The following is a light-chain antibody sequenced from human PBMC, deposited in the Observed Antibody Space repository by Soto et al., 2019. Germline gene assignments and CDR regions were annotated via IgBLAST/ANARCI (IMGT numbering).Light chain of an antibody. V-gene: IGKV1-33*01. Sequence: DIQMTQSPSSLSASVGDRVTITCQASQDISNYLNWYQQKPGKAPKLLIYDTFSLKAGVPSRFSASGSGTDFTFTISSLQPEDIATYYCQQFDNLPYTFGQGTKLEIK. CDR1: QDISNY. CDR2: DTF. J-gene: IGKJ2*01. CDR3: QQFDNLPYT.